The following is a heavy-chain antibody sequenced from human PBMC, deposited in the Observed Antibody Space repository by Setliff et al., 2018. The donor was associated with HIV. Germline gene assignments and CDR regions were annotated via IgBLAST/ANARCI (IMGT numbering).Heavy chain of an antibody. J-gene: IGHJ4*02. CDR3: ASWEPGVTDFDY. V-gene: IGHV4-39*02. D-gene: IGHD1-26*01. CDR1: GVSISGPIGITYY. CDR2: IHYSRGS. Sequence: PSETLSLTCSVSGVSISGPIGITYYWDWLRQPPGKGLEWIGNIHYSRGSSYNASLKSRVTISLDTSKNHFSLKLSSVAAADTAVYYCASWEPGVTDFDYWGQGTLVTVSS.